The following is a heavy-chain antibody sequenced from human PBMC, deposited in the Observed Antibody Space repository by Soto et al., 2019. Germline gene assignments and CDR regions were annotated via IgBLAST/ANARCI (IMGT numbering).Heavy chain of an antibody. CDR2: INPNSGNI. CDR3: ARGRASRNYYLLGY. V-gene: IGHV1-8*01. Sequence: ASVKVSCKASGNTFTSYDINWVRQATGHGLEWMGWINPNSGNIGYAQKFQGRVTMTRDTAIRTAYMEVSRLRSDDTAVYYCARGRASRNYYLLGYCGEGTSVTVYS. J-gene: IGHJ4*02. CDR1: GNTFTSYD. D-gene: IGHD3-10*01.